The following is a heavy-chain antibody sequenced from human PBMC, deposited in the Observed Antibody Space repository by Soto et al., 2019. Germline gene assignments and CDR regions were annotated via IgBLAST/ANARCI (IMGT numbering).Heavy chain of an antibody. J-gene: IGHJ6*02. Sequence: QAQLVQSGAEVKKPGSSVKVSCQASGGIFSDYAISWVRQDPGQGLEWMGGLIPMLGSADNAKKFQGRVIITADEYTSTVYIELSSLRSEDTAVYYCARDGDYYDSSGFQRDYHYYGMDVWGQGTTVTVAS. CDR2: LIPMLGSA. D-gene: IGHD3-22*01. V-gene: IGHV1-69*01. CDR3: ARDGDYYDSSGFQRDYHYYGMDV. CDR1: GGIFSDYA.